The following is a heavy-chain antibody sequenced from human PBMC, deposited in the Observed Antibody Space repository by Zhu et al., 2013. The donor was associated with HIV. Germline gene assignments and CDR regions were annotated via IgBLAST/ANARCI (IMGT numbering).Heavy chain of an antibody. V-gene: IGHV1-2*02. CDR2: IRPSSGVT. CDR1: GYTFTDYY. D-gene: IGHD7-27*01. Sequence: QVQLVQSGAEVKKPGASVKVSCKTSGYTFTDYYIQWVRQAPGQGLESMGWIRPSSGVTNYAQNFQGRVTMTRDTSISTAYMELSRLTSDDTAVYYCAREKIGTGDWFDPGAREPRXPSP. J-gene: IGHJ5*02. CDR3: AREKIGTGDWFDP.